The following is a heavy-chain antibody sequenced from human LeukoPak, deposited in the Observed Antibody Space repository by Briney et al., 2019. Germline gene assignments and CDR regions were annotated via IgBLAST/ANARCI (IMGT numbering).Heavy chain of an antibody. CDR3: AKASPRLYCSGGSCYFGDY. J-gene: IGHJ4*02. CDR2: ISRSGSTI. CDR1: GFTFSSYE. Sequence: GGSLRLSCAASGFTFSSYEMNWVRQAPGKGLEWVSYISRSGSTIYYADSVKGRFTISRDNSKNTLYLQMNSLRDEDTAVYYCAKASPRLYCSGGSCYFGDYWGQGTLVTVSS. D-gene: IGHD2-15*01. V-gene: IGHV3-48*03.